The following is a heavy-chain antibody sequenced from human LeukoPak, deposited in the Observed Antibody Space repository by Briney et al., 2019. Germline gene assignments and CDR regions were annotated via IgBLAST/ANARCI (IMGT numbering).Heavy chain of an antibody. D-gene: IGHD3-22*01. J-gene: IGHJ4*02. CDR2: ISSSGSTI. CDR3: ARDLLDSSGTKRPIFDY. CDR1: GFTFTDDY. Sequence: GGSLRLSCAASGFTFTDDYMSWIRQAPGKGLEWVSYISSSGSTIYYADSVKGRFTISRDNAKNSLYLQMNSLRAEDTAVYYCARDLLDSSGTKRPIFDYWGQGTLVTVSS. V-gene: IGHV3-11*01.